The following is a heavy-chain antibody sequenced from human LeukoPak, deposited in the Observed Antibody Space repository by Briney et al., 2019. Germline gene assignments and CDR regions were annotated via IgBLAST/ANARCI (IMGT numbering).Heavy chain of an antibody. Sequence: KPSETLSLTCAVYGGSFSGYYWSWIRQPPGKGLEWIGEINHSGSTNYNPSLKSRVTISVDTSKNQFSLKLSSVTAAGTAVYYCARRPRYNWNYGHWGQGTLVTVSS. CDR2: INHSGST. J-gene: IGHJ4*02. CDR1: GGSFSGYY. D-gene: IGHD1-7*01. V-gene: IGHV4-34*01. CDR3: ARRPRYNWNYGH.